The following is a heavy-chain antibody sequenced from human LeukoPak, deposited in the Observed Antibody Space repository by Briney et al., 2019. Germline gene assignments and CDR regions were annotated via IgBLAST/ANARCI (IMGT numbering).Heavy chain of an antibody. CDR1: GFTFSSYS. CDR2: ISSSSSYI. J-gene: IGHJ4*02. CDR3: ARSPAAGTMDY. D-gene: IGHD6-13*01. V-gene: IGHV3-21*01. Sequence: GGSLRLSCAVSGFTFSSYSMNWVRQAPGKGLEWVSSISSSSSYIYYADSVKGRFTISRDNAKNSLYLQMNSLRAEDTAVYYCARSPAAGTMDYWGQGTLVTVSS.